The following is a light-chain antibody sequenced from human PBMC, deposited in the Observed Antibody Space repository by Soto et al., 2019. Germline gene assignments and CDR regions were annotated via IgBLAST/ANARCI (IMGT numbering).Light chain of an antibody. CDR3: SSYTSSSTLLYV. CDR2: NVS. Sequence: QSALTQPASVSGSPGQSITLSCTGTSSDVGGYNYVSWYQQHPGKAPKLMIYNVSNRPSWVSNRFSGSKSGNTASLTISGLQAEDEADYYCSSYTSSSTLLYVFGTGTKLTV. J-gene: IGLJ1*01. CDR1: SSDVGGYNY. V-gene: IGLV2-14*01.